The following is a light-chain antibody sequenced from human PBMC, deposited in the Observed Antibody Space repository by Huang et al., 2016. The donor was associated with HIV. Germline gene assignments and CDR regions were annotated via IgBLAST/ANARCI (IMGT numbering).Light chain of an antibody. CDR1: QRLLHSNGYKY. CDR3: MQGLQIPYT. CDR2: LVS. Sequence: DIVMTQSPLSLPVTPGEPASISCRSSQRLLHSNGYKYLDWYLQKPGQSPQLLIYLVSKRASGVPDRFSGSASGTHFTLKISRVEAEDVGVYYCMQGLQIPYTFGQGTKLEIK. V-gene: IGKV2-28*01. J-gene: IGKJ2*01.